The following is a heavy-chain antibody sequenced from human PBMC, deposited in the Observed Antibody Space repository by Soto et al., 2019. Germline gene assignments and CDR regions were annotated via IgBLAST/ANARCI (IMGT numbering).Heavy chain of an antibody. Sequence: SETLSLTCTVSGGSVSSSSYYWGWVRQPPGKGLEWIGSVYYSGSTYYNPSLESRVTISVDTSKNQFSLKLSSVTAADTAVYYCARRAYYYGSGSYWYMDVWGKGTTVTVSS. V-gene: IGHV4-39*01. CDR1: GGSVSSSSYY. CDR2: VYYSGST. D-gene: IGHD3-10*01. CDR3: ARRAYYYGSGSYWYMDV. J-gene: IGHJ6*03.